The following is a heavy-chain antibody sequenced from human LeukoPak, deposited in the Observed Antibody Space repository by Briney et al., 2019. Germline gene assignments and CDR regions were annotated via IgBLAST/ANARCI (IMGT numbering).Heavy chain of an antibody. D-gene: IGHD1-26*01. CDR1: GGSISNYY. CDR3: ARELVGTLNPFDY. Sequence: SETLSLTCTVSGGSISNYYWSWIRQPAWKGLEWIGRIYTSGSTNYNPSLKSRVTMSVDTSKNQFSLKLSSVTAADTAVYYCARELVGTLNPFDYWGQGTLVTVSS. J-gene: IGHJ4*02. V-gene: IGHV4-4*07. CDR2: IYTSGST.